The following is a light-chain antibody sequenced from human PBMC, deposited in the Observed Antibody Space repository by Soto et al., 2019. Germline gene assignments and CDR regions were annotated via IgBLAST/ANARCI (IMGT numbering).Light chain of an antibody. Sequence: DIQMTQSPSTLSGSVGDRVTITCRASQTISSWLAWYQQKPGKAPKLLIYKASTLKSGVPSRFSGSGSGTEFTLTISSLQPDDFATYYCQQYHSYWTFGQGTKVE. CDR3: QQYHSYWT. CDR2: KAS. V-gene: IGKV1-5*03. J-gene: IGKJ1*01. CDR1: QTISSW.